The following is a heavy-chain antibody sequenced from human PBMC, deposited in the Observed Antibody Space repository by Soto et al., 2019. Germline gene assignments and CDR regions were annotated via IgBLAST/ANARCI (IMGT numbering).Heavy chain of an antibody. CDR1: ADSFSKYY. CDR2: IYFNGNT. J-gene: IGHJ4*02. V-gene: IGHV4-59*01. Sequence: ETLSLTCTVSADSFSKYYWTWIRQPPGGGLEWIGYIYFNGNTNYNPSLKGRVTISRDTSKKQFSLNLSSVTAADTAVYYCASVTFGGVVLAHWGQGTLVTVSS. D-gene: IGHD3-16*01. CDR3: ASVTFGGVVLAH.